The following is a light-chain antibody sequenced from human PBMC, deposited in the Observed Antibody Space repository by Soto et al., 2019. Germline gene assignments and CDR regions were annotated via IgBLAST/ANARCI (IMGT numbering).Light chain of an antibody. Sequence: QSALTQPASVSGSPGQSITISCTGTSSDVGAYNYVSWYQQHPGKAPKLMIYDVNIRPSGVSNRFSGSKSGNTASLTISGLQAEDEADYYCTSWTTSTTMKFGSGTKVNVL. CDR2: DVN. V-gene: IGLV2-14*01. CDR1: SSDVGAYNY. CDR3: TSWTTSTTMK. J-gene: IGLJ2*01.